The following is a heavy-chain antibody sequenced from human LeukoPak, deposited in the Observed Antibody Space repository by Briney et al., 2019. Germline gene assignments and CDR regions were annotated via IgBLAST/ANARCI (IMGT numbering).Heavy chain of an antibody. D-gene: IGHD1-26*01. CDR2: ISGSGGST. Sequence: ETLSLTCTVSGGSISSYYWSWVRQAPGKGLEWVSAISGSGGSTYYADSVKGRFTISRDNSKNTLYLQMNSLRAEDTAVYYCAKDLRWSGRTDAFDIWGQGTMVTVSS. CDR3: AKDLRWSGRTDAFDI. CDR1: GGSISSYY. V-gene: IGHV3-23*01. J-gene: IGHJ3*02.